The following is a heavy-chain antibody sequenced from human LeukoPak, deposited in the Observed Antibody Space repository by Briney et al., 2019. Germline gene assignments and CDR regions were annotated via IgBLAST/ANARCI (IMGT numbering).Heavy chain of an antibody. CDR3: ARDVGEYCSSINCHASDY. J-gene: IGHJ4*02. D-gene: IGHD2-2*01. V-gene: IGHV1-2*02. CDR2: ISPSSGGT. Sequence: ASVKVSCKASGYTFTGYYMHWVRQAPGQGLEWMGWISPSSGGTNYAQKFHGRVTMTRDTSISTVYMELSRLRSDDTAVYYCARDVGEYCSSINCHASDYWGQGTLVTVSS. CDR1: GYTFTGYY.